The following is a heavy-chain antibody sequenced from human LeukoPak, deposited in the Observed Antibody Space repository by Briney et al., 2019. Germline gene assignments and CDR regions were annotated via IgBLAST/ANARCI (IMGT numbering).Heavy chain of an antibody. D-gene: IGHD3-22*01. CDR2: ILSKTDGGTT. J-gene: IGHJ4*02. CDR1: GFTFSNAW. Sequence: PGGSLRLSCAASGFTFSNAWMSWVRQAPGKGLEWVGRILSKTDGGTTDYAAPVKGRFTISRDDSKNTLYLQMNSLKTEDTAVYYCTTLLPLDYWGQGTLVTVSS. CDR3: TTLLPLDY. V-gene: IGHV3-15*01.